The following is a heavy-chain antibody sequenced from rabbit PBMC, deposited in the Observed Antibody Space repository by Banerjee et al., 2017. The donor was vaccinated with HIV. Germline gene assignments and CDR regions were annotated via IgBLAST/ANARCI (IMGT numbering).Heavy chain of an antibody. CDR1: GFDFGYSYY. V-gene: IGHV1S45*01. D-gene: IGHD1-1*01. J-gene: IGHJ2*01. CDR2: IYTGSSGST. CDR3: ARGGVGSTGYTYAFDP. Sequence: QEQLEESGGDLVKPGGTLTLTCTVSGFDFGYSYYMCWVRQAPGKGLEWIACIYTGSSGSTYYASWAKGRFTISKTSSTTVTLQMTSLTAADTATYFCARGGVGSTGYTYAFDPWGPGTLVTVS.